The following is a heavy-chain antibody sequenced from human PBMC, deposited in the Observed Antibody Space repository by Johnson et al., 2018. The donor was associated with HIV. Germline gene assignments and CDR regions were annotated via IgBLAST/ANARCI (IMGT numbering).Heavy chain of an antibody. D-gene: IGHD5-24*01. V-gene: IGHV3-30-3*01. CDR3: ARQKNSQGRWLQFDAFDI. J-gene: IGHJ3*02. Sequence: QVQVVESGGGLVKPGRSLRLSCAASGFTFSSYAMHWVRQAPGKGLEWVAVISYDGSNKYYADSVKGRFTISRENAKNTLYLQMNSLRAEDTAVYYCARQKNSQGRWLQFDAFDIWGQGTMVTVSS. CDR2: ISYDGSNK. CDR1: GFTFSSYA.